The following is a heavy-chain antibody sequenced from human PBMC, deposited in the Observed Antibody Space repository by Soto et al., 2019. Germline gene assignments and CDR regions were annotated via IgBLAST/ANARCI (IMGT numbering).Heavy chain of an antibody. CDR1: GGSFTGYY. CDR2: ISHSGRT. V-gene: IGHV4-34*01. D-gene: IGHD6-13*01. Sequence: QVQLQQWGAGRLKPSETLSLTCAVNGGSFTGYYGAWIRQSPGKGLEWIGEISHSGRTNYNPSLKSRVTVSVDTSKNQFSLKVSSVTAADTGMYYCARNGGSTWYYFDSWGQGTVVTVSS. J-gene: IGHJ4*02. CDR3: ARNGGSTWYYFDS.